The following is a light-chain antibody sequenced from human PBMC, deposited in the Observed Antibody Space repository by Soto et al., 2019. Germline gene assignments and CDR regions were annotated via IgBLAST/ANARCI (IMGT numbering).Light chain of an antibody. V-gene: IGLV2-14*01. J-gene: IGLJ2*01. CDR2: DVS. CDR1: SGDVGGYDY. CDR3: SSYTSSNTVV. Sequence: QSALTQPASVSGSPGQSITISCAGTSGDVGGYDYVSWYQQHPGKAPKLMIYDVSNRPSGVSNRFSGSKSGNTASLTISGLKADDEADYYCSSYTSSNTVVFGGGTKLTVL.